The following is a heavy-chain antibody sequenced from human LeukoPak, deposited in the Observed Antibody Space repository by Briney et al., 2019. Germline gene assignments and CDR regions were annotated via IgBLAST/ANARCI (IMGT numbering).Heavy chain of an antibody. J-gene: IGHJ4*02. CDR1: GGSINSHY. V-gene: IGHV4-59*11. D-gene: IGHD3-10*01. Sequence: SETLSLTCSVSGGSINSHYWSWIRQPPGKRLEWIGYIFNTGNTNYNPSLAGRVTMSVDTSRAQFFLRLSPVTAADTAIYYCASRPADTTWYGVFDYWSQGTLVTVSS. CDR3: ASRPADTTWYGVFDY. CDR2: IFNTGNT.